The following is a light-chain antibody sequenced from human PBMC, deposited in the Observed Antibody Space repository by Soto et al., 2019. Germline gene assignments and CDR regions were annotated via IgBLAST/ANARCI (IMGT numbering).Light chain of an antibody. CDR2: DVS. CDR3: NSYTSGSTPYL. CDR1: SSDVGGHNY. Sequence: QSALNQPASVSGSPGQSITISCTGTSSDVGGHNYVSWYQQHPGKAPKLMIYDVSNRPSGVSNRFSGSKSGNTASLTISGLQAEDEADYYCNSYTSGSTPYLFGTGTKLTVL. J-gene: IGLJ1*01. V-gene: IGLV2-14*01.